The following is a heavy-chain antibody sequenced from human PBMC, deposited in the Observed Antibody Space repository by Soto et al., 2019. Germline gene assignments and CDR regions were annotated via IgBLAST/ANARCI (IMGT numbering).Heavy chain of an antibody. Sequence: SETLSLTCTVSGHSLSSGGYYWSWIRQHPGKGLEWVGYIYFTGTTLYNPSLKSRLAISVDTSKNQFSLKLTSVTAADTAVYYCARDWGSSDWPNWGQGVLVTVSS. CDR1: GHSLSSGGYY. J-gene: IGHJ4*02. D-gene: IGHD6-19*01. CDR2: IYFTGTT. CDR3: ARDWGSSDWPN. V-gene: IGHV4-31*03.